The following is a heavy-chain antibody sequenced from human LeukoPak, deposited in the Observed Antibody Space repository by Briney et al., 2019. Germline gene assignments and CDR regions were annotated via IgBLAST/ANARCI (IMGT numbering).Heavy chain of an antibody. Sequence: PGGSLRLSCAASGFTFSSYSMNWVRQAPGKGLEWVSYISSSSSTIYYADSVKGRFTISRDNAKNSLYLQMNSLRAEDTAVYYCAREGVRYSYGMDVWGQGTTVTVSS. CDR3: AREGVRYSYGMDV. CDR1: GFTFSSYS. V-gene: IGHV3-48*04. J-gene: IGHJ6*02. D-gene: IGHD3-10*01. CDR2: ISSSSSTI.